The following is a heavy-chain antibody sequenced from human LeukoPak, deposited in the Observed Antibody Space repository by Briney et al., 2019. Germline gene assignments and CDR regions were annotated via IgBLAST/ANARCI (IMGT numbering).Heavy chain of an antibody. Sequence: GGSLRLSCAASGFTFYDYGMTWVRQAPGKGLEWVSTISGSGLSTYYADSVKGRFTISRDNSKNTLYLQMNSLKTEDTAVYYCTTEPPMDFFVVLPAWGQGTLVTVSS. CDR2: ISGSGLST. CDR3: TTEPPMDFFVVLPA. D-gene: IGHD2-2*01. J-gene: IGHJ5*02. CDR1: GFTFYDYG. V-gene: IGHV3-23*01.